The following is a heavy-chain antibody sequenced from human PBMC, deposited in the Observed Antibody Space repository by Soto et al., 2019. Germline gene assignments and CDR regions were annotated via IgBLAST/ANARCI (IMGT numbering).Heavy chain of an antibody. CDR3: ARIYYDSSGYYSYFDY. CDR1: GDSVSSNSAA. V-gene: IGHV6-1*01. J-gene: IGHJ4*02. Sequence: SQTLSLTCAISGDSVSSNSAAWNWIRQSPSRGLEWLGRTYYRSNWYNDYALSVKSRITINPDTSKNQFSLQLNSVTPEDTAVYYCARIYYDSSGYYSYFDYWGQGTLVTSPQ. D-gene: IGHD3-22*01. CDR2: TYYRSNWYN.